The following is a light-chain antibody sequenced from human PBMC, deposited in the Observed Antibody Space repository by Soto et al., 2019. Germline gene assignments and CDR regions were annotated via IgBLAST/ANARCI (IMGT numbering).Light chain of an antibody. J-gene: IGKJ4*01. CDR1: QDIRSS. V-gene: IGKV3-15*01. CDR3: QQDSSWPLT. CDR2: GAS. Sequence: IVMTRSPASPSLSPGERVTLSCRASQDIRSSLAWYQQKPGQAPRLLIYGASIRATGVPATFSGSGSGTEVTLSISSLKHEHCRVYYCQQDSSWPLTFGGGTKVDIK.